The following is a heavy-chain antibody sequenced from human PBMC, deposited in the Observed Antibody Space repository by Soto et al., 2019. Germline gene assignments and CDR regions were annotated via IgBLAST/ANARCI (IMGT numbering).Heavy chain of an antibody. CDR3: ARVLVGATTPDC. CDR1: GGSISSSNW. D-gene: IGHD1-26*01. CDR2: IYHGGST. V-gene: IGHV4-4*02. Sequence: QVQLQESGPGLVKPSGTLSLTCAVSGGSISSSNWWSWVRQPPGKGLEWIGEIYHGGSTNYNPSLKRRVTISVDKSKNQFSLKLSSVTAADTAVYYCARVLVGATTPDCWGQGTLVTVSS. J-gene: IGHJ4*02.